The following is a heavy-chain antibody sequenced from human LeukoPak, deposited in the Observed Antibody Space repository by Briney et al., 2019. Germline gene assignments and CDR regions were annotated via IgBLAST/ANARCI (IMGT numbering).Heavy chain of an antibody. Sequence: GGSLRLSCAASGFTFSSYAMSWVRQAPGKGLEWVSLIYSGGSTYYADSVKGRFTISRDNSKNTLYLQMNSLRAEDTAVYYCATPVAFYYDSSGYPHDAFDIWGQGTMVTVSS. V-gene: IGHV3-66*01. J-gene: IGHJ3*02. CDR2: IYSGGST. CDR3: ATPVAFYYDSSGYPHDAFDI. CDR1: GFTFSSYA. D-gene: IGHD3-22*01.